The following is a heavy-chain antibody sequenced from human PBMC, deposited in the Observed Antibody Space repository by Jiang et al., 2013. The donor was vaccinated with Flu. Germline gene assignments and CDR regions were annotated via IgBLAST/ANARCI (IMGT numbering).Heavy chain of an antibody. V-gene: IGHV2-26*01. J-gene: IGHJ6*02. CDR3: ARIFLFNYYYYGMDV. Sequence: NDEKSYSTSLKSRLTISKDTSKSQVVLTMTNMDPVDTATYYCARIFLFNYYYYGMDVWGQGTTVTVSS. D-gene: IGHD2-21*01. CDR2: NDEK.